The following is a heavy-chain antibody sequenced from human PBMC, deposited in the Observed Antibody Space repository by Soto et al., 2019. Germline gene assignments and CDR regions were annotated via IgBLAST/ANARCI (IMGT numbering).Heavy chain of an antibody. Sequence: WETLSLTCTVSGGSISSYYWSWIRQPPGKGLEWIGYIYYSGSTNYNPSLKSRVTISVDTSKNQFSLKLSSVTAADTAVYYCARGDFWSGYYPYWGQGTLVTVSS. CDR1: GGSISSYY. CDR2: IYYSGST. CDR3: ARGDFWSGYYPY. J-gene: IGHJ4*02. D-gene: IGHD3-3*01. V-gene: IGHV4-59*01.